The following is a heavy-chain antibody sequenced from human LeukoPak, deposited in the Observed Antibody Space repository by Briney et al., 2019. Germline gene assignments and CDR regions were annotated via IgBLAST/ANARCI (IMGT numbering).Heavy chain of an antibody. CDR1: AFTFNRHW. D-gene: IGHD5/OR15-5a*01. CDR2: IRQDGGAK. J-gene: IGHJ4*02. CDR3: ARLSGESTIYDY. V-gene: IGHV3-7*01. Sequence: GGSLRLSCVASAFTFNRHWMSWVRQAPGKPLEWVATIRQDGGAKYYLDSVRGRFIISRDNAKNSLSLQMDSLRVEDTAVYYCARLSGESTIYDYWGQGTLVTVSS.